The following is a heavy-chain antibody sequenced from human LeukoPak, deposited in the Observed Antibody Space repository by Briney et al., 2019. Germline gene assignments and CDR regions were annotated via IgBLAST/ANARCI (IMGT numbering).Heavy chain of an antibody. Sequence: GGSLRLSCAASGFTFSSYWMHWVRQAPGKGLVWVSRINSDGSSTSYAGSVKGRFTISRDNSKNTLYLQMNSLRAEDTAVYYCAPYYYEYYFDYWGQGTLVTVSS. V-gene: IGHV3-74*01. CDR2: INSDGSST. J-gene: IGHJ4*02. CDR1: GFTFSSYW. CDR3: APYYYEYYFDY. D-gene: IGHD3-22*01.